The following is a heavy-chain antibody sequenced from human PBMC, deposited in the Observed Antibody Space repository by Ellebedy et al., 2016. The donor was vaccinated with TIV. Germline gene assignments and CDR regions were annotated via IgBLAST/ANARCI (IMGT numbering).Heavy chain of an antibody. CDR3: ATMRDRIVGATTDVDY. CDR2: IWYDGSNK. V-gene: IGHV3-30*02. Sequence: GESLKISCAASGFTLSSYAMHWVRQAPGKGLEWVAVIWYDGSNKYYADSVKGRFTISRDNSKNTLYLQMNSLRPEDTAVYYCATMRDRIVGATTDVDYWGQGTLVTVSS. CDR1: GFTLSSYA. D-gene: IGHD1-26*01. J-gene: IGHJ4*02.